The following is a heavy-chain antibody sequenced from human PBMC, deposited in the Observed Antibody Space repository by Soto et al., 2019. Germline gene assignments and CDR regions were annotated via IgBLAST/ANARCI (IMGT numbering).Heavy chain of an antibody. J-gene: IGHJ6*01. CDR1: GFTFTSSA. CDR2: IVVGSGNT. D-gene: IGHD3-3*01. Sequence: SVKVSCKASGFTFTSSAVQWVRQALGQRLEWIGWIVVGSGNTNYAQKFQERVTITRDMSTSTAYMELSSLRSEDTAVYYCVASYYDFWSGYFTDRWHGMEVWRQGITVIV. CDR3: VASYYDFWSGYFTDRWHGMEV. V-gene: IGHV1-58*01.